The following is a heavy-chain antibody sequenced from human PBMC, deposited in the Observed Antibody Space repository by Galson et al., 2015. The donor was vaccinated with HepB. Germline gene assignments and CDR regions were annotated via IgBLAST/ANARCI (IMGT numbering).Heavy chain of an antibody. CDR1: GYTFSSYS. V-gene: IGHV1-18*01. Sequence: SVKVSCKASGYTFSSYSITWVRQAPGQGLEWMGWISPYNRDTNYARKLQGRVTMTTDTFTSTAYMELRSLRSDDTAVYYCARGGFVAVVGGTQSNWFDPWGQGTQVTVSS. CDR2: ISPYNRDT. CDR3: ARGGFVAVVGGTQSNWFDP. D-gene: IGHD2-15*01. J-gene: IGHJ5*02.